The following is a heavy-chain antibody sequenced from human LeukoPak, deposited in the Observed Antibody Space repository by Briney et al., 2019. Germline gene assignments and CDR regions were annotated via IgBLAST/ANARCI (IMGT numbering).Heavy chain of an antibody. V-gene: IGHV4-30-4*08. CDR3: ARDLSGPNYYYYYMDV. J-gene: IGHJ6*03. D-gene: IGHD3-3*01. CDR1: GGSISSGDCY. CDR2: ISYSGST. Sequence: PSQTLSLTCTVSGGSISSGDCYWSWIRQPPGKGLEWIGYISYSGSTYYNPSLRSRITISVDTSKNQFSLRLTSVTAADTAVYYCARDLSGPNYYYYYMDVWGKGTTVTVSS.